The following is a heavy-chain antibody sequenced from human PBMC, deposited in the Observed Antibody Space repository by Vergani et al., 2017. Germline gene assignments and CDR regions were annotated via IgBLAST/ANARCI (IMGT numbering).Heavy chain of an antibody. Sequence: QVQLVQSGAEVKKPGASVKVSCKASGYTFTSYYMHWVRQAPGQGLEWMGIINPSGGSTNYAQKFQGRVTMTKDTATSTAYMELRSLRSDDTAVYYCARVGRYYYYMDVWGKGTTVTVSS. CDR3: ARVGRYYYYMDV. CDR1: GYTFTSYY. CDR2: INPSGGST. V-gene: IGHV1-46*01. J-gene: IGHJ6*03.